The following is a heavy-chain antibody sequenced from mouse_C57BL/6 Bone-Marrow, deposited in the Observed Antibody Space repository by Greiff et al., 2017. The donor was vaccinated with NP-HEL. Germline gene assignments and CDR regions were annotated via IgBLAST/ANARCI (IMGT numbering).Heavy chain of an antibody. CDR3: ARDSGDYFWYFDV. D-gene: IGHD2-13*01. Sequence: DVKLQESGPGLVKPSQTVFLTCTVTGISITTGNYRWSWIRQFPGNKLEWIGYIYYSGTITYNPSLTSRTTITRDTPKNQFFLEMNSLTAEDTATYYCARDSGDYFWYFDVWGTGTTVTVSS. J-gene: IGHJ1*03. CDR2: IYYSGTI. CDR1: GISITTGNYR. V-gene: IGHV3-5*01.